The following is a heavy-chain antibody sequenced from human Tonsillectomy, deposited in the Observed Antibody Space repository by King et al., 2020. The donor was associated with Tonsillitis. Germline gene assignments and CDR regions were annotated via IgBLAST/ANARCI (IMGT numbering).Heavy chain of an antibody. CDR3: AKDPGEATFDY. D-gene: IGHD1-26*01. CDR2: ISGSGDST. CDR1: GFTFSTYA. Sequence: VQLVESGGGLVQPGGSLRLSCAASGFTFSTYAMSWVRQAPGKGLEWVAAISGSGDSTHYADSVKGRFNISRDNSKNTLYLQMNSLRADDTSIFYCAKDPGEATFDYWGQGTLVTVSS. V-gene: IGHV3-23*04. J-gene: IGHJ4*02.